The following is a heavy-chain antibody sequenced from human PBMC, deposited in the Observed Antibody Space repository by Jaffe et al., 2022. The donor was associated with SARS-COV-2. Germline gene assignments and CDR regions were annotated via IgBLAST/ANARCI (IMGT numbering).Heavy chain of an antibody. Sequence: QVQLQQWGAGLLKPSETLSLTCAVYGGSFSGYYWSWIRQPPGKGLEWIGEINHSGSTNYNPSLKSRVTISVDTSKNQFSLKLSSVTAADTAVYYCARGHLITFGGVIVYYFDYWGQGTLVTVSS. CDR1: GGSFSGYY. V-gene: IGHV4-34*01. J-gene: IGHJ4*02. CDR2: INHSGST. D-gene: IGHD3-16*02. CDR3: ARGHLITFGGVIVYYFDY.